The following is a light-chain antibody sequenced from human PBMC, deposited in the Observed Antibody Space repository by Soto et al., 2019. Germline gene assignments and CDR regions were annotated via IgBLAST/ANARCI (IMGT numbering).Light chain of an antibody. Sequence: EIVLTQSPATLSLSPGERATLSCRASQSVSSKLAWYLQRPGQAPRLLMYGASTRATDIPARFSGSGSGTEFTLTITGLQSEDFAVYYCQQYNGWPWTFGLGTKVDIK. V-gene: IGKV3-15*01. CDR1: QSVSSK. J-gene: IGKJ1*01. CDR2: GAS. CDR3: QQYNGWPWT.